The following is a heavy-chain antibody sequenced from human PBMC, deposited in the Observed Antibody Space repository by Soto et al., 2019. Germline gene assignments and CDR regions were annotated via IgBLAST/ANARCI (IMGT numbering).Heavy chain of an antibody. Sequence: SVKVSCKASGRPFSSYAISWVRQAPGQGLERMGGIIPIFGTANYAQKFQGRVTMTADESTSTAYMELSRLRSEDKAVYYCGREPVPQRYQNYGMDVLGQGTTVAVAS. V-gene: IGHV1-69*13. D-gene: IGHD2-2*01. J-gene: IGHJ6*02. CDR3: GREPVPQRYQNYGMDV. CDR1: GRPFSSYA. CDR2: IIPIFGTA.